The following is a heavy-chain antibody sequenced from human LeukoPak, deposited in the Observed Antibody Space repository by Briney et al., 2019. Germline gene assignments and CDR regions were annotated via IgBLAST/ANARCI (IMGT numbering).Heavy chain of an antibody. CDR3: ARGNGDYVSLFDY. CDR2: VNSDGRST. V-gene: IGHV3-74*01. D-gene: IGHD4-17*01. Sequence: GGSLRLSCAASGFXFRSYWIHWVRQAPGKGLLWVSRVNSDGRSTNYADSVKGRFTISRDNAKNTLNLQMNGLRAEDTALYYCARGNGDYVSLFDYWGQGILVTVSS. J-gene: IGHJ4*02. CDR1: GFXFRSYW.